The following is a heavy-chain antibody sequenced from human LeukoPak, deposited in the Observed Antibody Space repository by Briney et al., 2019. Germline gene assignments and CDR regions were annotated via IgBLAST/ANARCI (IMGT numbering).Heavy chain of an antibody. Sequence: GGSLRLSCAASGFTFSSYGMHWVRQAPGKGLEWVAFIRYDGSNKYYADSVKGRFTISRDNSKNTVYLQMDGLRVDDTAVYYCARDSHATGWGHFDYWGLGTLVTVSS. V-gene: IGHV3-30*02. CDR1: GFTFSSYG. CDR2: IRYDGSNK. CDR3: ARDSHATGWGHFDY. D-gene: IGHD6-19*01. J-gene: IGHJ4*02.